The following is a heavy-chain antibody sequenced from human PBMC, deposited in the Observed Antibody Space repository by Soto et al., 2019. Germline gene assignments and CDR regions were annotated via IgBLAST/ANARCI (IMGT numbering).Heavy chain of an antibody. CDR2: INAYNGNT. D-gene: IGHD3-16*01. CDR1: GYRFTSYG. Sequence: QVQLVQSGAEVKNPGASVKVSCKASGYRFTSYGIGWVRQAPGQGLEWMGWINAYNGNTNYAQNRQDRVTLTTDTSTSTAYMELRSLRSNDTAVYYCAMVDVYVTPSPQDVWGQGTTVTVSS. V-gene: IGHV1-18*01. CDR3: AMVDVYVTPSPQDV. J-gene: IGHJ6*02.